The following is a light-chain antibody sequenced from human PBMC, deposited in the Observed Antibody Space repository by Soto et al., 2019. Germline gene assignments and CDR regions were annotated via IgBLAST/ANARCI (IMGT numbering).Light chain of an antibody. CDR2: EVS. Sequence: QSVLTQPASVSGSPGQSITISCTGTSSDVGGYNYVSWYQQHPGKAPKLMIYEVSNRPSGVSNRFSGSKSGNTASLTISGLQAEDEVDYYCSSYTSSSTLEVFGGGTKVTVL. CDR1: SSDVGGYNY. J-gene: IGLJ3*02. V-gene: IGLV2-14*01. CDR3: SSYTSSSTLEV.